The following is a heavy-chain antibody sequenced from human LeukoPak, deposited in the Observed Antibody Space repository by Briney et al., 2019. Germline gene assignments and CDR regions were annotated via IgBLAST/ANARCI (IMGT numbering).Heavy chain of an antibody. CDR3: AREVPYGYYYDSSWYFDL. Sequence: GGSLRLSCAASGFTFSSYSMNWVRQAPGKGLEWVSYIISSATTTYYADSVKGRFTISRDNFKNTLYLQMNSLRAEDTAVYYCAREVPYGYYYDSSWYFDLWGRGTLVTVSS. V-gene: IGHV3-48*01. J-gene: IGHJ2*01. D-gene: IGHD3-22*01. CDR2: IISSATTT. CDR1: GFTFSSYS.